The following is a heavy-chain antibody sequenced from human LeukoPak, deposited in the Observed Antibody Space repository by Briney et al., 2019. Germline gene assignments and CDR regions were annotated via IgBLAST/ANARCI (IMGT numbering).Heavy chain of an antibody. Sequence: GESLKISCKTSGYTFTNYWIGWVRQMPGKGLEWMGIIYPGDSDTRYSPSFQGQVTISADKSISTAYLQWSSLKASDTAMYYCARCHYDFWSGYPRTSDAFDIWGQGTMVTVSS. V-gene: IGHV5-51*01. CDR1: GYTFTNYW. J-gene: IGHJ3*02. CDR3: ARCHYDFWSGYPRTSDAFDI. CDR2: IYPGDSDT. D-gene: IGHD3-3*01.